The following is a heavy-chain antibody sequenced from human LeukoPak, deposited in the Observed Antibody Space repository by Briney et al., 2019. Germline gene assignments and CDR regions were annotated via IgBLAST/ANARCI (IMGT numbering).Heavy chain of an antibody. V-gene: IGHV4-59*08. D-gene: IGHD2-15*01. CDR2: IHYAGTT. CDR1: GATIKSYY. J-gene: IGHJ5*02. CDR3: ARQAVIIPTATEGPWFDP. Sequence: PSETLSLTCTVSGATIKSYYWSWIRQSPGKGLEWIADIHYAGTTNYYPSLKRRVTISADFSKNHFSLKMSSVTAADTAVYDCARQAVIIPTATEGPWFDPWGQGTLVAVSS.